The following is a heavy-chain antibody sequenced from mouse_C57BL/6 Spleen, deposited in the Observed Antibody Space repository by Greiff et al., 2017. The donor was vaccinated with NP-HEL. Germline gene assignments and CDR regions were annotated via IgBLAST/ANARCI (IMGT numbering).Heavy chain of an antibody. CDR3: ACSYGSYPYFDY. CDR2: INPSNGGT. J-gene: IGHJ2*01. V-gene: IGHV1-53*01. D-gene: IGHD1-1*02. Sequence: VQLQQSGPELVKPGASVKLSCKASGYTFTSYWMHWVKQRPGQGLEWIGKINPSNGGTNYNEKFKGKATLTVDQSSSTAYMQLSSLTSEDSAVYDCACSYGSYPYFDYWGKGTTLTVAS. CDR1: GYTFTSYW.